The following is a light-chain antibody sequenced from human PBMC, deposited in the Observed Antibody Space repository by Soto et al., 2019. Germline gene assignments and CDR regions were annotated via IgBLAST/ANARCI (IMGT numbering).Light chain of an antibody. CDR2: EVT. V-gene: IGLV2-14*01. CDR1: SSDIGADDF. CDR3: SSYRKTTFPHVV. Sequence: QSVLTQPASVSGSPGQSITISCTGTSSDIGADDFVSWYQHHPDKTPKLIIFEVTYRPTGISHRFSASKSGNTASLTISGLEAEDDAFYYCSSYRKTTFPHVVFGGGTKLTVL. J-gene: IGLJ2*01.